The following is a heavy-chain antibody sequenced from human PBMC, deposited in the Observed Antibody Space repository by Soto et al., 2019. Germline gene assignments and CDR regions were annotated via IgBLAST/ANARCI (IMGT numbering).Heavy chain of an antibody. CDR3: AKVLAAAGTEKYYYYGMDV. CDR1: GGTFSSYA. CDR2: IIPIFGTA. D-gene: IGHD6-13*01. V-gene: IGHV1-69*06. Sequence: QVQLVQSGAEVKKPGSSVKVSCKASGGTFSSYAISWVRQAPGQGLEWMGGIIPIFGTANYAQKFQGRVTITADKSTSTAYMELSSMRSEDTAVYYCAKVLAAAGTEKYYYYGMDVWRQGTTVTVS. J-gene: IGHJ6*02.